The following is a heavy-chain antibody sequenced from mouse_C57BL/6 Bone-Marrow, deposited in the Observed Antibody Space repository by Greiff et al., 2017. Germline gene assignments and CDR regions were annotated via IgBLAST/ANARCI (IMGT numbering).Heavy chain of an antibody. CDR1: GYTFTSYT. D-gene: IGHD1-1*01. V-gene: IGHV1-4*01. Sequence: QVQLQQSGAELARPGASVKMSCKASGYTFTSYTMHWVKQRPGQGLEWIGYINPSSGYTKYNQKFKDKATLTADKSSSTAYMQLSSLTSEDSAVYYCARIVFITTVVATPLSNYFDYWGQGTTLTVSS. CDR3: ARIVFITTVVATPLSNYFDY. CDR2: INPSSGYT. J-gene: IGHJ2*01.